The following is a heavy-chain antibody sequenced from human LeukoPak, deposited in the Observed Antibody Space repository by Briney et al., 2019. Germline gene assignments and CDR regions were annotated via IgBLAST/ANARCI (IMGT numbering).Heavy chain of an antibody. CDR1: GFTFSNYV. D-gene: IGHD3-16*02. CDR3: AAQKRGNYRPYYFDY. Sequence: GGSLRLSCAAAGFTFSNYVMSRVRQTPGKGLEWVSTISGSGGRSFYADSVKGRFTLSRDNSKNTLYLQMNSLRAEDTALYYCAAQKRGNYRPYYFDYWGQGTLVTVSS. J-gene: IGHJ4*02. V-gene: IGHV3-23*01. CDR2: ISGSGGRS.